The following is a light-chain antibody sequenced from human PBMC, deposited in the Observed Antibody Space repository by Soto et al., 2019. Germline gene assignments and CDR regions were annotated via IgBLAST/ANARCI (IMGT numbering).Light chain of an antibody. CDR1: QSLSRNY. Sequence: EIVVTQSPGTLSLSPGERATLSCRASQSLSRNYLAWFQQKPGQAPRLLIYGVSSRATGIPDRLSGSGSGTDFNLTISRLEPEDFAVDYCHHYGTSPYTFGQGTKLEIK. CDR2: GVS. V-gene: IGKV3-20*01. J-gene: IGKJ2*01. CDR3: HHYGTSPYT.